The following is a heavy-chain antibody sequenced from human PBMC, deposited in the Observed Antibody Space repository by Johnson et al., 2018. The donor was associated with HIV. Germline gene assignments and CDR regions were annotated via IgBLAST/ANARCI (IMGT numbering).Heavy chain of an antibody. CDR3: ASRYTVDAFDI. Sequence: VQLVESGGTLVKPGGSLSLSCAASGFTFINAWMTWVRQAPGKGLEWVSGINWNGGSTGYADSVKGRFTISRDNSKNMVYLQMNSLRAEDTAVYYCASRYTVDAFDIWGQGTMVTVSS. J-gene: IGHJ3*02. V-gene: IGHV3-20*04. D-gene: IGHD1-1*01. CDR2: INWNGGST. CDR1: GFTFINAW.